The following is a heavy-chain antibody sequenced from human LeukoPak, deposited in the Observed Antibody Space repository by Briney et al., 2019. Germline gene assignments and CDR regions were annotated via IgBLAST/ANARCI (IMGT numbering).Heavy chain of an antibody. CDR2: INHSGST. V-gene: IGHV4-34*01. CDR3: ARDLYTYYMDV. CDR1: GGSFSDYY. J-gene: IGHJ6*03. Sequence: SETLSLTCAVYGGSFSDYYWSWIRQPPGKGLEWIGEINHSGSTNYNPSLKSRVTISVDTSKNQFSLKLSSVTAADTAVYYCARDLYTYYMDVWGKGTTVTVSS.